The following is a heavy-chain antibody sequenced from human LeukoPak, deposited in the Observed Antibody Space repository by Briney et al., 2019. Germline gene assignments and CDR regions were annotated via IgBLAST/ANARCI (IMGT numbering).Heavy chain of an antibody. V-gene: IGHV1-18*01. J-gene: IGHJ6*03. Sequence: ASVKVSCKASGGTFNTYAISWVRQAPGQGLEWMGWISAYNGNTNYAQKLQGRVTMTTDTSTSTAYMELRSLRSDDTAVYYCARSDIVVVTAPSYYYYMDVWGKGTTVTIPS. CDR2: ISAYNGNT. D-gene: IGHD2-21*02. CDR3: ARSDIVVVTAPSYYYYMDV. CDR1: GGTFNTYA.